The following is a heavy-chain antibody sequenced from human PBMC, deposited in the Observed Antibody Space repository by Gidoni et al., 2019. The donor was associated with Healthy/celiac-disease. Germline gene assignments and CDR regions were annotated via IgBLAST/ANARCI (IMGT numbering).Heavy chain of an antibody. D-gene: IGHD3-22*01. J-gene: IGHJ3*02. CDR3: AKDIAGYDSSDAFDI. Sequence: HWVRQAPGKGLEWVSGISWNSGSIGYADSVKGRFTISGDNAKNSLYLQMNSLRAEDTALYYCAKDIAGYDSSDAFDIWGQGTMVTVSS. CDR2: ISWNSGSI. V-gene: IGHV3-9*01.